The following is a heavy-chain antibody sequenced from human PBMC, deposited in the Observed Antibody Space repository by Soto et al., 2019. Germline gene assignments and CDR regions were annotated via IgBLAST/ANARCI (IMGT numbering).Heavy chain of an antibody. CDR1: GFTFSSYG. J-gene: IGHJ4*02. D-gene: IGHD6-6*01. Sequence: QVPLVESVGGVVQPGRSLRLSWAASGFTFSSYGMHWVRQAPGKGLVWVAVISYDGSNKYYADSVKGRFTISRDNSKNTLYLQMNSLTAEDTAVYYCATSTYSSSFQSDYWGQGTLVTVSS. V-gene: IGHV3-30*03. CDR3: ATSTYSSSFQSDY. CDR2: ISYDGSNK.